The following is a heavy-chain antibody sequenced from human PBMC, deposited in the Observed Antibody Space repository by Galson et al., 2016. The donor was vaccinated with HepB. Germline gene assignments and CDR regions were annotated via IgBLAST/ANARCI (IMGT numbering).Heavy chain of an antibody. CDR1: GYTFTDYY. CDR2: INPNNGGT. Sequence: SVKVSCKASGYTFTDYYIHWVRQAPGQGLEWMGWINPNNGGTNYAQRFQDWVTMTRDTSISTAYMELSRLKSDDTAVYYCARGPGTKFDYWGQGTTVTVSS. D-gene: IGHD1-26*01. V-gene: IGHV1-2*04. J-gene: IGHJ4*02. CDR3: ARGPGTKFDY.